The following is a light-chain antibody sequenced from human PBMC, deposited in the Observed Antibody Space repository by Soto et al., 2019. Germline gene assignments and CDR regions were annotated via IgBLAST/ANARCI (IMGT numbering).Light chain of an antibody. CDR1: QSVSSK. CDR2: GAS. CDR3: QQYNNWPQT. Sequence: EIVMTQSPVTLSVSPGERATRSCRASQSVSSKLAWYQQKPGQAPRLLIYGASTRATGIPARFSGSGSGTEFTLSISSLQSVDFAVYYCQQYNNWPQTFGQGTK. V-gene: IGKV3-15*01. J-gene: IGKJ2*01.